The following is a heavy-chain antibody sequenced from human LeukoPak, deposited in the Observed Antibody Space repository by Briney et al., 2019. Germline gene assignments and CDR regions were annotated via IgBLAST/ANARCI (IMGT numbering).Heavy chain of an antibody. CDR3: ARHRDGYKRSYYYYYGMDV. D-gene: IGHD5-24*01. CDR2: ISAYNGNT. CDR1: GYTFTSYG. V-gene: IGHV1-18*01. Sequence: GASVKVSCKASGYTFTSYGISWVRQAPGQGLEWMGGISAYNGNTNYAQKLQGRVTMTTDTSTSTAYMELRSLRSDDTAVYYCARHRDGYKRSYYYYYGMDVWGQGTTVTVSS. J-gene: IGHJ6*02.